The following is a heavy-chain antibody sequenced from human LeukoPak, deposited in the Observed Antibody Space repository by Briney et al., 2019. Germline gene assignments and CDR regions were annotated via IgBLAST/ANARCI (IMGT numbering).Heavy chain of an antibody. V-gene: IGHV4-30-2*01. J-gene: IGHJ3*02. CDR2: IYHSGST. D-gene: IGHD3-10*02. Sequence: SQTLSLTCTVSGGSISSGGYYWSWIRQPPGKGLEWIGYIYHSGSTYYNPSLKSRVTISVDRSKNQFSLKLSSVTAADTAVYYCARHGTMSDAFDIWGQGTMVTVSS. CDR3: ARHGTMSDAFDI. CDR1: GGSISSGGYY.